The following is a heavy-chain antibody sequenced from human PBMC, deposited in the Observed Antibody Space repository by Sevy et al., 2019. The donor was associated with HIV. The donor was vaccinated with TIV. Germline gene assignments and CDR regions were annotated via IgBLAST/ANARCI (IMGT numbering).Heavy chain of an antibody. J-gene: IGHJ3*02. CDR1: GFTFSSYI. CDR3: ARDRGMVRAFDI. D-gene: IGHD2-8*01. CDR2: ISSSSSYI. Sequence: GGALRLSCAASGFTFSSYIMNWVRQAPGKGLEWVSSISSSSSYIYYADSVKGRFTISRDNAKNSLYLQMNSLRAEDTAVYYCARDRGMVRAFDIWGQGTMVTVSS. V-gene: IGHV3-21*01.